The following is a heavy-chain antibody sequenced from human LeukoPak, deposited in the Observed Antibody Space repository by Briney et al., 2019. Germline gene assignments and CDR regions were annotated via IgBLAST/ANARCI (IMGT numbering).Heavy chain of an antibody. D-gene: IGHD2-15*01. V-gene: IGHV4-59*01. CDR3: ARGRGGGGSSNNWFDP. Sequence: SETLSLTCTVSGGSINSYYWSWIRQPPGKGLEWIGYIYYSGSANYNPSLKSRVTISVDTSKNQFSLKLSSVTAADTAVYYCARGRGGGGSSNNWFDPWGQGTLVTVSS. CDR1: GGSINSYY. CDR2: IYYSGSA. J-gene: IGHJ5*02.